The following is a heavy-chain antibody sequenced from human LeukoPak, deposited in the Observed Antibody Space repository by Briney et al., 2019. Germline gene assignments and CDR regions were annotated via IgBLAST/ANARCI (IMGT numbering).Heavy chain of an antibody. CDR1: GITLSNYG. Sequence: GGSLGLPFAVSGITLSNYGMSWVRQAPGKGLEWVAGISDSDGSTNYADSVKDRFTISRDNPKNTLNLQMNSLRAEDTAVYFCAKRGVVIRAVIIVGFHKEAYYFDYWGQGAVVTVSS. J-gene: IGHJ4*02. V-gene: IGHV3-23*01. D-gene: IGHD3-10*01. CDR3: AKRGVVIRAVIIVGFHKEAYYFDY. CDR2: ISDSDGST.